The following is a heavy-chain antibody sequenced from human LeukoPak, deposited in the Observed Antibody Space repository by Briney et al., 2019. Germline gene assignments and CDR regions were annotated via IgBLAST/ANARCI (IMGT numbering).Heavy chain of an antibody. J-gene: IGHJ4*02. CDR1: GGSSSGYY. D-gene: IGHD2-21*01. Sequence: SETLSLTCAVYGGSSSGYYRSWIRQPPGKGLEWIGEINHSGSTNYNPSLKSRVTISVDTSKNQFSLKLSSVTAADTAVYYCARTRCGGDCPFDYWGQGTLVTVSS. CDR3: ARTRCGGDCPFDY. V-gene: IGHV4-34*01. CDR2: INHSGST.